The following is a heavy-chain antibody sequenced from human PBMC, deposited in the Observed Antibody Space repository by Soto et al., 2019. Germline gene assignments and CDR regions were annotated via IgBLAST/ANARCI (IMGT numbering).Heavy chain of an antibody. CDR1: GFTFKTHA. CDR3: GKDVGDYVPYYYGVDV. Sequence: QVQLVESGGGVVQPGTSLRLSCAASGFTFKTHAMHWVRQAPGKGLEWMAVIAYDGNEKFYAESVKGRVTISRDNSKNALYLQINTLSNEDTAVYYCGKDVGDYVPYYYGVDVWGQGTTVTVSS. V-gene: IGHV3-30*18. J-gene: IGHJ6*02. D-gene: IGHD1-26*01. CDR2: IAYDGNEK.